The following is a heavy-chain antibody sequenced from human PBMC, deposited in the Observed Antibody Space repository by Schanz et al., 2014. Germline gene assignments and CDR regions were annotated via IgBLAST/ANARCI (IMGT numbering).Heavy chain of an antibody. D-gene: IGHD2-15*01. V-gene: IGHV3-23*04. J-gene: IGHJ6*02. CDR2: LSGSGGSK. CDR3: AKGMGYCSGGTCYDYYYYGLDV. Sequence: EVQLVESGGGVVQPGGSLRLSCAASGFTFSTYAMSWVRQAPGKGLEWVSALSGSGGSKYYADSVKGRFTISRDNSENTLYLQMNSLSADDTAVFYCAKGMGYCSGGTCYDYYYYGLDVWGQGTTVTVSS. CDR1: GFTFSTYA.